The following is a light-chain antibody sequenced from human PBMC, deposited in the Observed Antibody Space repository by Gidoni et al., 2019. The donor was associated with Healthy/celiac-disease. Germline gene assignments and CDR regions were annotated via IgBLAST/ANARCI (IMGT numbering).Light chain of an antibody. CDR1: SSNIGAAND. J-gene: IGLJ2*01. V-gene: IGLV1-40*01. CDR3: QSYDSRLSGRV. Sequence: QSVLTPPPSVSVAPGQRVTISCTGSSSNIGAANDVHWYQQLPGTAPKLLIYDNFTRLSGVPDRFSGSRSGTSASLAITGLQAEDEADYYCQSYDSRLSGRVFGEGTKLTVL. CDR2: DNF.